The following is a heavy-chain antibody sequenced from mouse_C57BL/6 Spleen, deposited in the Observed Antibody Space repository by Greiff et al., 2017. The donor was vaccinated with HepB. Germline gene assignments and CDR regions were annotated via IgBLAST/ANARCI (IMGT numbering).Heavy chain of an antibody. D-gene: IGHD1-1*02. CDR2: ISSGSSTI. J-gene: IGHJ3*01. Sequence: DVKLVESGGGLVKPGGSLKLSCAASGFTFSDYGMHWVRQAPEKGLEWVAYISSGSSTIYYADTVKGRFTISRDNAKNTLFLQMTSLRSEDTAMYYCARDYVASLFAYWGQGTLVTVSA. CDR3: ARDYVASLFAY. V-gene: IGHV5-17*01. CDR1: GFTFSDYG.